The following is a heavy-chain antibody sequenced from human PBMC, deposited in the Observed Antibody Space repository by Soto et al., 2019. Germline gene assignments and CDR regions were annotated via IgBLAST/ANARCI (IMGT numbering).Heavy chain of an antibody. Sequence: GASVKVSCKASGGTFSSYAISWVRQAPGQGLEWMGGIIPIFGTANYAQKFQGRVTITADKSTSTAYMELGSLRSEDTAVYYCARVLGVNWFDPWGQGTLVTVSS. CDR3: ARVLGVNWFDP. D-gene: IGHD3-16*01. CDR1: GGTFSSYA. V-gene: IGHV1-69*06. CDR2: IIPIFGTA. J-gene: IGHJ5*02.